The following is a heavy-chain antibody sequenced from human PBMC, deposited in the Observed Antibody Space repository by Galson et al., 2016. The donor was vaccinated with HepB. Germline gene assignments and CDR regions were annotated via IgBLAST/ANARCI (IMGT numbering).Heavy chain of an antibody. Sequence: SLRLSCAASGFSFTAFDMAWVRQAPGKGLEWVSVVDGTGTITVYSDSVRGRFTISKDISKNTLFLQMSSLRAEDTALYYCALYWGTWRPIDYWGQGTMVTVSS. CDR2: VDGTGTIT. CDR3: ALYWGTWRPIDY. D-gene: IGHD2-8*02. V-gene: IGHV3-23*01. J-gene: IGHJ4*02. CDR1: GFSFTAFD.